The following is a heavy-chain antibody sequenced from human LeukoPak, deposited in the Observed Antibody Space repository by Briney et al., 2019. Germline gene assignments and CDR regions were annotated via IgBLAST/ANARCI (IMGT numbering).Heavy chain of an antibody. CDR3: AKAPITIFGVVIIPFDY. D-gene: IGHD3-3*01. CDR2: ISGSGGNT. CDR1: GFNLSHYA. J-gene: IGHJ4*02. V-gene: IGHV3-23*01. Sequence: PGGSLRLSCAASGFNLSHYAMRWVRQAPGKGLEWVSSISGSGGNTYYADSVRGRHTLYRDNSNNTLYLQMNSLRAEDTAVYYCAKAPITIFGVVIIPFDYWGQGTLVTVSS.